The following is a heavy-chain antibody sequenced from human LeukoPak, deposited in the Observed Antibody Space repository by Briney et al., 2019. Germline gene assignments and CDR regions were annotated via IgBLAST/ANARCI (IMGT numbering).Heavy chain of an antibody. CDR2: ISGSGGST. J-gene: IGHJ4*02. CDR3: AKLSGGSGSYALDY. V-gene: IGHV3-23*01. D-gene: IGHD3-10*01. CDR1: GFTFSSYA. Sequence: PGGSLRLSCAASGFTFSSYAMSWVRQAPGKGLEWVPAISGSGGSTYYADSVKGRFTISRDNSKNTLYLQMNSLRAEDTAVYYCAKLSGGSGSYALDYWGQGTLVTVSS.